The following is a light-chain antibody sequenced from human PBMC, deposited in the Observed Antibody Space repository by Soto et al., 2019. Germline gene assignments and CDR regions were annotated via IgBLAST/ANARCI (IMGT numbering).Light chain of an antibody. Sequence: EIVLTQSPATLSLSPGERATLSFRASQSISTYLAWYQQKPGQPPRLLIYDVSNRATGIPARFSGSGSGTDFTLTISSLEPEDFAVYYCQQRSNWTMYTFGQGTKLEIK. CDR1: QSISTY. CDR3: QQRSNWTMYT. CDR2: DVS. V-gene: IGKV3-11*01. J-gene: IGKJ2*01.